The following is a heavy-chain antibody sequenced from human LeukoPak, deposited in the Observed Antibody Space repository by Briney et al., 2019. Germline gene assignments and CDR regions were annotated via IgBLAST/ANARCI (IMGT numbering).Heavy chain of an antibody. CDR3: ARGAAAAAVYYEY. V-gene: IGHV3-74*01. CDR2: INTDGSST. CDR1: GFTFSSYW. D-gene: IGHD6-13*01. Sequence: GGTLRLSCAASGFTFSSYWMHWVRQAPGKGLLWVSRINTDGSSTNFADSVRGRFTISRDNAKNTLYLQMNGLRAEDTAVYYCARGAAAAAVYYEYWGQGTLVTVSS. J-gene: IGHJ4*02.